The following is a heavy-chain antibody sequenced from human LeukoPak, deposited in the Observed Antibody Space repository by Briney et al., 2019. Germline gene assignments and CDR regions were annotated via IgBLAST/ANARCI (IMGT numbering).Heavy chain of an antibody. J-gene: IGHJ4*02. Sequence: GGSLRLSCAASGFTFDDYGMSWVRHAPGKGLEWVSGINWNGGSTGYADSVKGRFTISRDNAKNSLYLQMNSLRAEDTALYYCARQETKRITMVRGVILSPALGYWGQGILVTVSS. D-gene: IGHD3-10*01. CDR1: GFTFDDYG. CDR2: INWNGGST. V-gene: IGHV3-20*04. CDR3: ARQETKRITMVRGVILSPALGY.